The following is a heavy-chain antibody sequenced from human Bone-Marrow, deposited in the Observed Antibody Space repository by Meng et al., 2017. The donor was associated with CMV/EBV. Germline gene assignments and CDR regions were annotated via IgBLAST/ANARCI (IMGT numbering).Heavy chain of an antibody. D-gene: IGHD3-3*01. CDR3: AREGYDFWSSYHYYGMDV. V-gene: IGHV3-21*01. CDR2: IRSSSSYI. J-gene: IGHJ6*02. CDR1: GFTFSSYS. Sequence: GESLKISCAASGFTFSSYSMNWVRQAPGKGLEWVSSIRSSSSYIYYADSVKGRFTISRDNAKNSLYLEMNSLRAEDTAVYYCAREGYDFWSSYHYYGMDVWGQGTKVTVSS.